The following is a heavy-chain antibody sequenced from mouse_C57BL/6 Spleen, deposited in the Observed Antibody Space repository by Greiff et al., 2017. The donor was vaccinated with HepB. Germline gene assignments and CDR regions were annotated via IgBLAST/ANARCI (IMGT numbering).Heavy chain of an antibody. CDR2: IDPSDSYT. D-gene: IGHD1-1*01. J-gene: IGHJ2*01. V-gene: IGHV1-69*01. Sequence: QVQLKESGAELVMPGASVKLSCKASGYTFTSYWMHWVKQRPGQGLEWIGEIDPSDSYTNYNQKFKGKSTLTVDKSSSTAYMQLSSLTSEDSAVYYCARSLYYYGSSYGYFDYWGQGTTLTVSS. CDR1: GYTFTSYW. CDR3: ARSLYYYGSSYGYFDY.